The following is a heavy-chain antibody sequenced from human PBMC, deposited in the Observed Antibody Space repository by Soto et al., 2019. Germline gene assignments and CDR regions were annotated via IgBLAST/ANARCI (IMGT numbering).Heavy chain of an antibody. V-gene: IGHV4-30-2*01. Sequence: PSETLSLTCSVAGGSISSGGYSWSWIRQPPGKGLEWIGYIYHSGTAYFNPSLKSRVTMSVDKSRNQFSLKLTSVTAADTAVYYCAIVVVPAPIWGYNYFDPWGRGTRVTVSS. CDR3: AIVVVPAPIWGYNYFDP. CDR2: IYHSGTA. J-gene: IGHJ5*02. CDR1: GGSISSGGYS. D-gene: IGHD2-2*01.